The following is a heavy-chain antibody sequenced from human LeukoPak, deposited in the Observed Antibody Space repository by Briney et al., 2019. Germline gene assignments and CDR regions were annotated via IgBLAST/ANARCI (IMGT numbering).Heavy chain of an antibody. D-gene: IGHD2/OR15-2a*01. Sequence: GGSLRLSCAASGFNFHDYGMSWVRQAPGKGLEWVSSINWNGGSTGYADSVKGRFTISRDDAKNSLYLQMNSLRAEDTALYYCARDRFLRRPEPAEYWGQGTLVTVSS. CDR2: INWNGGST. CDR3: ARDRFLRRPEPAEY. V-gene: IGHV3-20*04. J-gene: IGHJ4*02. CDR1: GFNFHDYG.